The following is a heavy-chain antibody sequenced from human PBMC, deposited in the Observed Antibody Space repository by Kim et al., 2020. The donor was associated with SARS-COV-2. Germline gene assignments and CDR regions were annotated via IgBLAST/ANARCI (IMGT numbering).Heavy chain of an antibody. Sequence: SETLSLTCAVYGGSFSGYYWSWIRQPPGKGLEWIGQINHSGSTNYNPSLKSRVTISVDTSKNQFPLKLSSVTAADTAVYYCARGDSGYDPMIYWGQGTLVTVSS. CDR1: GGSFSGYY. CDR3: ARGDSGYDPMIY. CDR2: INHSGST. V-gene: IGHV4-34*01. D-gene: IGHD5-12*01. J-gene: IGHJ4*02.